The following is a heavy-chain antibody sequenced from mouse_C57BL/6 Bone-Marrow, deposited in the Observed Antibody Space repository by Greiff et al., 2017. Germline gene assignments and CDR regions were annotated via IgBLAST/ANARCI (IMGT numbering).Heavy chain of an antibody. J-gene: IGHJ3*01. CDR3: ARHELLRSPFAY. CDR2: ISSGGSYT. V-gene: IGHV5-6*02. CDR1: GFTFSSYG. Sequence: EVKLVESGGDLVKPGGSLKLSCAASGFTFSSYGMSWVRQTPDKRLEWVATISSGGSYTYSPDSVKGRFTISRYNAKNTLYLQMSSLKSEYTAMYYCARHELLRSPFAYWGQGTLVTVSA. D-gene: IGHD1-1*01.